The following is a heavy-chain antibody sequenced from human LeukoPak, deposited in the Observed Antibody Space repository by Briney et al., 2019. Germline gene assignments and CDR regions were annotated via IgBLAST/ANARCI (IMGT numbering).Heavy chain of an antibody. D-gene: IGHD2-2*01. V-gene: IGHV1-18*01. CDR1: GYTFTSYG. CDR2: ISAYNGNT. J-gene: IGHJ3*02. Sequence: ASVKVSCEASGYTFTSYGISWVRQAPGQGLEWMGWISAYNGNTNYAQKPQGRVTMTTDTSTSTAYMELRSLRSDDTAVYYCARDIVVVPAAMIWDDAFDIWGQGTMVTVSS. CDR3: ARDIVVVPAAMIWDDAFDI.